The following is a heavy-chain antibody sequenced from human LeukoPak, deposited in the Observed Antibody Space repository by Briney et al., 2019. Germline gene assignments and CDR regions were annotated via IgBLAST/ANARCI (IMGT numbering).Heavy chain of an antibody. Sequence: GGSLRLSCAASGFTFSSYSMNWVRQAPGKGLEWVSSISSSSGYIYYADSVKGRFTISRDNAKNSLYLQMNSLRAEDTAVYYCARDDIVVVVAAFYYWGQGTLVTVSS. CDR3: ARDDIVVVVAAFYY. CDR1: GFTFSSYS. CDR2: ISSSSGYI. J-gene: IGHJ4*02. V-gene: IGHV3-21*01. D-gene: IGHD2-15*01.